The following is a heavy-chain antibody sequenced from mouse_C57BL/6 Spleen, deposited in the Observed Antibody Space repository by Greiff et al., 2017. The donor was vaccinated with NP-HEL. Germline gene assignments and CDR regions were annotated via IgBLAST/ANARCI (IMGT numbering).Heavy chain of an antibody. CDR2: IDPSDSET. V-gene: IGHV1-52*01. CDR1: GYTFTSYW. Sequence: VQLQQPGAELVRPGSSVKLSCKASGYTFTSYWMHWVKQRPIQGLEWIGNIDPSDSETHYNQKFKDKATLTVDKSSSTAYMQLSSLPSEDSAVYYCARGGITTVVDFLDVWGTGTTVTVSS. J-gene: IGHJ1*03. D-gene: IGHD1-1*01. CDR3: ARGGITTVVDFLDV.